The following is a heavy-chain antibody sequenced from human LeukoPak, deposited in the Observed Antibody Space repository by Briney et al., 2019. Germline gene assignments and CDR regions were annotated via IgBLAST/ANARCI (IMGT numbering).Heavy chain of an antibody. CDR1: GYTFTDYY. CDR3: SGGSSPHAFDI. CDR2: INPNSGGT. J-gene: IGHJ3*02. D-gene: IGHD3-10*01. V-gene: IGHV1-2*02. Sequence: ASVEVSFKASGYTFTDYYMHWVRQAPGQGLEWMGWINPNSGGTNSAQKFQGRVTMTRDTSISTAYMELSSLISDDTAVYYCSGGSSPHAFDIWGQGTMVTVSS.